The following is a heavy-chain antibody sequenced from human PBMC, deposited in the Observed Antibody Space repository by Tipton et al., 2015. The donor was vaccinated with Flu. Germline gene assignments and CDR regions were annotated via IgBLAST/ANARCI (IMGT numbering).Heavy chain of an antibody. Sequence: TLSLTCTISGDSISSRFFWGWIRQPPGKGLEWIGNIFRTGSTYYNPSLKSRVTMSVDTSQNQFSLKVFSVTAADTAVYYCARHTGDSVRGIIDYWGQGTLVTVSS. CDR2: IFRTGST. CDR3: ARHTGDSVRGIIDY. D-gene: IGHD3-10*02. V-gene: IGHV4-38-2*02. J-gene: IGHJ4*02. CDR1: GDSISSRFF.